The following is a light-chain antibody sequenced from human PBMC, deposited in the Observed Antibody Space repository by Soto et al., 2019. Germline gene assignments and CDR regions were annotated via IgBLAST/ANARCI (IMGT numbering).Light chain of an antibody. Sequence: QSVLTQPRSVSGSPGQSVTISCTGTSSDVGGYNYVSWYQQHPGKAPKLMIYDVSKRPSGVPDRFSGTKSGNTASLTSSRLQAEDEADYYSCSYAGSYYVFGTGTKVTVL. V-gene: IGLV2-11*01. J-gene: IGLJ1*01. CDR2: DVS. CDR1: SSDVGGYNY. CDR3: CSYAGSYYV.